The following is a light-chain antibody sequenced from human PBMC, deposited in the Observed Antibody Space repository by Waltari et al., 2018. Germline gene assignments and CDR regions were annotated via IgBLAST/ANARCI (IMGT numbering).Light chain of an antibody. J-gene: IGLJ1*01. V-gene: IGLV3-21*02. CDR1: MLETTG. CDR3: QVWHSGRDPL. CDR2: DDN. Sequence: SDVLTQPPSVSVATGQPARITCGGRMLETTGVHWYQQRPGQAPPLVVLDDNDRPSGIPERLSGSSSGKTATLTITSVEAGDEADYYCQVWHSGRDPLFGAGTKLTVL.